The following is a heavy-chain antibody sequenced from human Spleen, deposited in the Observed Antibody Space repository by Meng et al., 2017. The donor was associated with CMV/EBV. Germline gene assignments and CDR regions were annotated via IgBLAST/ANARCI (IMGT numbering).Heavy chain of an antibody. D-gene: IGHD6-19*01. CDR2: IYSDGSST. CDR3: AKDLTGGGIAVAGTPRHFFYYGMDV. Sequence: GGSLRLSCAASGFTFSNYAMNWVRQAPGKGLEWVSVIYSDGSSTYYADSVKGRFTISRDNSKNTLDLQMNSLRAEDTAVYYCAKDLTGGGIAVAGTPRHFFYYGMDVWGQGTTVTVSS. CDR1: GFTFSNYA. V-gene: IGHV3-23*03. J-gene: IGHJ6*02.